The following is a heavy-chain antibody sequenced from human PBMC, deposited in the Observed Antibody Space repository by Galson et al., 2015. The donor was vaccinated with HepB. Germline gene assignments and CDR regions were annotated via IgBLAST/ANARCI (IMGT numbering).Heavy chain of an antibody. J-gene: IGHJ3*02. D-gene: IGHD7-27*01. CDR1: KFTFDEYG. V-gene: IGHV3-9*01. CDR3: AREVANWDAFDI. Sequence: SLRLSCAASKFTFDEYGKKWVRQAPGRGLEWVSGISWKSGRIGYADSVKGRFTISRDNAKNSLYLQMNSLRSDDTAVYYCAREVANWDAFDIWGQGTMVTVSS. CDR2: ISWKSGRI.